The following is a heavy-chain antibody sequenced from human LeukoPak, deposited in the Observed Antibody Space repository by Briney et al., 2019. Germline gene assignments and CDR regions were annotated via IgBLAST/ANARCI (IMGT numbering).Heavy chain of an antibody. CDR1: GGSISSSSYY. V-gene: IGHV4-39*07. CDR3: ARGGEDYQLLEDNWFDP. J-gene: IGHJ5*02. Sequence: PSETLSLTCAVSGGSISSSSYYWGWIRQPPGMGLEWIGSIYYSGSTYYNPSLKSRVTISVDTSKNQFSLKLSSVTAADTAVYYCARGGEDYQLLEDNWFDPWGQGTLVAVSS. CDR2: IYYSGST. D-gene: IGHD2-2*01.